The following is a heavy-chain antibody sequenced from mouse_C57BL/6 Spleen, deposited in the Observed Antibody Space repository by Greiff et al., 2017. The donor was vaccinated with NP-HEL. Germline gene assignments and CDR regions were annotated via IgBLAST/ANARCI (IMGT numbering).Heavy chain of an antibody. J-gene: IGHJ4*01. CDR3: ARPGRREYYYAMDY. CDR2: IYPGDGDT. CDR1: GYAFSSYW. Sequence: QVQLQQSGAELVKPGASVKISCKASGYAFSSYWMNWVKQRPGKGLEWIGQIYPGDGDTNYNGKFKGKATLTADKSSSTAYMQLSSLTSEDSAVYFCARPGRREYYYAMDYWGQGTSVTVSS. V-gene: IGHV1-80*01.